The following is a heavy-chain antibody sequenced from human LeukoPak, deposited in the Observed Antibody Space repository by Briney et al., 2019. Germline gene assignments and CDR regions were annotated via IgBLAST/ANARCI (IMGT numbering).Heavy chain of an antibody. Sequence: PSETLSLTCTVSGGSISSGGYYWSWIRQPPGKGLEWIGYIYHSGSTYYNPSLKSRVTISVDRSKNQFSLKLSSVTAADTVVYYCARDYGSGSYPSDGMDVWGQGTTVTVSS. J-gene: IGHJ6*02. CDR1: GGSISSGGYY. V-gene: IGHV4-30-2*01. D-gene: IGHD3-10*01. CDR2: IYHSGST. CDR3: ARDYGSGSYPSDGMDV.